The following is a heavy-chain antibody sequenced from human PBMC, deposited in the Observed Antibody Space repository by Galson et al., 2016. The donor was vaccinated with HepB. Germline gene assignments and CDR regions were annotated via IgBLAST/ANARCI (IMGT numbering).Heavy chain of an antibody. J-gene: IGHJ4*02. V-gene: IGHV4-59*01. CDR1: GGSISSYY. Sequence: SETLSLTCTISGGSISSYYWHWIRQSPGEGLEWIGYVSYSGSTNYNPSLKSRVTISVDRSKNQFSLTLSSVTAADTAVYHCARLIAAAGTDHLDSWGQGTLITVSS. CDR3: ARLIAAAGTDHLDS. CDR2: VSYSGST. D-gene: IGHD6-13*01.